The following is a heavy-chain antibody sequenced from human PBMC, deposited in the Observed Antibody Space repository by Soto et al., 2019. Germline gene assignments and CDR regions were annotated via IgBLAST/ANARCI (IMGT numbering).Heavy chain of an antibody. D-gene: IGHD3-10*01. CDR2: IIPIFGTA. Sequence: QVQLVQSGAEVKKPGSSVKVSCKASGGTFSSYAISWVRQAPGQGLEWMGGIIPIFGTANYAQKFQGRVTITADESTSTAYMELSSLRSEDTAVYYCASGATTYYYGSGSPGDYNYGMDVWGQGTTVTVSS. V-gene: IGHV1-69*01. CDR1: GGTFSSYA. J-gene: IGHJ6*02. CDR3: ASGATTYYYGSGSPGDYNYGMDV.